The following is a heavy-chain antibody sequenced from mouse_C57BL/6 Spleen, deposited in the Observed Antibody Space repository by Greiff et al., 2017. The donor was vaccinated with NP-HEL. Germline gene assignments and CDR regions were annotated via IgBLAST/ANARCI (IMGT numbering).Heavy chain of an antibody. CDR1: GYAFSSYW. CDR2: IYPGDGDT. Sequence: QVQLQQSGAELVKPGASVKISCKASGYAFSSYWMNWVKQRPGKGLEWIGQIYPGDGDTNYNGKFKGKATLTADKSSSTAYMQLSSLTSEDSAVYFCARVGNWGGFDYWGQGTTLTVSS. D-gene: IGHD4-1*01. CDR3: ARVGNWGGFDY. J-gene: IGHJ2*01. V-gene: IGHV1-80*01.